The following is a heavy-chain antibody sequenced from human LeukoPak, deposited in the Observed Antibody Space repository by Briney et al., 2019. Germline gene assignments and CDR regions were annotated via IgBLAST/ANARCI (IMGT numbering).Heavy chain of an antibody. V-gene: IGHV4-34*01. D-gene: IGHD3-22*01. CDR1: GGSFSGYY. J-gene: IGHJ4*02. Sequence: KSSETLSLTCAVYGGSFSGYYWSWIRQPPGKGLEWIGEINHSGSTNYNPSLKSQVTISVDTSKNQFSLKLSSVTAADTAVYYCASGRNWYYDGSGYYYWGQGTLVTVSS. CDR3: ASGRNWYYDGSGYYY. CDR2: INHSGST.